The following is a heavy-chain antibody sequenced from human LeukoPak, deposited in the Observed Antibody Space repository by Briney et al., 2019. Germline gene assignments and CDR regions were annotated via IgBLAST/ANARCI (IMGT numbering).Heavy chain of an antibody. D-gene: IGHD3-10*01. J-gene: IGHJ6*02. CDR2: FDPEDGET. CDR3: ATDVTMVRGVYYYGMDV. V-gene: IGHV1-24*01. CDR1: GYTLTELS. Sequence: ASVKVSCKVSGYTLTELSMHWVRQAPGKGLEWMGGFDPEDGETIYAQKFQGRVTMTEDTSTDTAYMELSSLRSEDTAVYYCATDVTMVRGVYYYGMDVWGQGTTVTVSS.